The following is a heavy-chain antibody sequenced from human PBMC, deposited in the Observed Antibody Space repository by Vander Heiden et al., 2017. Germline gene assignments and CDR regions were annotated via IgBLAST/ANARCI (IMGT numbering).Heavy chain of an antibody. J-gene: IGHJ4*02. CDR2: SSGGGGNA. CDR3: ARGGYCSSTSCPPDY. D-gene: IGHD2-2*01. V-gene: IGHV3-23*01. CDR1: GFTFSSHA. Sequence: VQLLESGGDLVQPGGSLRLSCVVSGFTFSSHARSWVRQAPGKGLEWGAASSGGGGNAYYGDSLKGRFAISRDNSKNTVYLQMNSLRADDTAVYYCARGGYCSSTSCPPDYWGQGTLVTVST.